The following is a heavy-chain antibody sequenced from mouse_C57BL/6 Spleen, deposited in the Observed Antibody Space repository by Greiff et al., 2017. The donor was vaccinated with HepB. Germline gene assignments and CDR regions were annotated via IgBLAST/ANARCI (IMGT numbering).Heavy chain of an antibody. V-gene: IGHV1-53*01. D-gene: IGHD2-2*01. CDR1: VYTFTSYW. CDR3: ARNGGYDGDVFAY. Sequence: QVQLQQPGTELVKPGASVKLSCKASVYTFTSYWMHWVKQRPGQGLEWIGNINPSNGGTNYNEKFKSKATLTVDKSSSTAYMQLSSLTSEDSAVYYCARNGGYDGDVFAYWGQGTLVTVSA. CDR2: INPSNGGT. J-gene: IGHJ3*01.